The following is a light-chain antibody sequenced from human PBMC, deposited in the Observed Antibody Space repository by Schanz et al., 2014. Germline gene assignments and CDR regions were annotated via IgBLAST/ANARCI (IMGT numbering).Light chain of an antibody. J-gene: IGLJ2*01. CDR3: SSYAGNNDFGV. Sequence: QSVLTQPPSVSGAPGQRVTISCTGGSSNIGAGYDVHWYQHLPGTAPKLLIYGNSNRPSGVPDRFSGSKSGTSASLAITGLQAEDEADYYCSSYAGNNDFGVFGGGTKLTVL. CDR2: GNS. CDR1: SSNIGAGYD. V-gene: IGLV1-40*01.